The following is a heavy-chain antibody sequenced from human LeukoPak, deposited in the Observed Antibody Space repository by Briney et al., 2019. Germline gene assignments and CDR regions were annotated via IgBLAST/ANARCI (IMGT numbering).Heavy chain of an antibody. CDR2: ITSTGGNT. Sequence: PGGSLRLSCSASGFTFSSYTVHWVRQAPGKGLEFVSAITSTGGNTYYADSVTDRFTLSRDNCKNTLYLQMSSLRAEDTAVYYCVIVRGYFDSSGTDYWGQGTLVTVSS. V-gene: IGHV3-64D*06. CDR3: VIVRGYFDSSGTDY. J-gene: IGHJ4*02. CDR1: GFTFSSYT. D-gene: IGHD3-9*01.